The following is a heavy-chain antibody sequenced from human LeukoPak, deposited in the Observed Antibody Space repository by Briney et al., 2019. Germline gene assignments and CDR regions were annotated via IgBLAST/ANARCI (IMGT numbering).Heavy chain of an antibody. J-gene: IGHJ4*02. CDR2: IYYSGST. CDR3: ARVVEMATNTRHFDY. CDR1: GGSISSYY. V-gene: IGHV4-59*08. Sequence: SETLSLTCTVSGGSISSYYWSWIRQPPGKGLEWIGYIYYSGSTNYNPSLKSRVTISVDTSKNQFSLKLSSVTAADTAVYYCARVVEMATNTRHFDYWGQGTLVTVSS. D-gene: IGHD5-24*01.